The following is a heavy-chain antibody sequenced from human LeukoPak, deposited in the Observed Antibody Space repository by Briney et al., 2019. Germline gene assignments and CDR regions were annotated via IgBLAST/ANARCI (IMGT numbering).Heavy chain of an antibody. J-gene: IGHJ4*02. CDR3: AIPPKSSGWYGVGY. Sequence: PSETLSLTCAVYGGSFSGYYWSWIRQPPGKGLEWIGEINHSGSTNYNPSLKSRVTISVDTSKNQFSLKLSSVTAADTAVYYCAIPPKSSGWYGVGYWGQGTLATVSS. CDR2: INHSGST. V-gene: IGHV4-34*01. D-gene: IGHD6-19*01. CDR1: GGSFSGYY.